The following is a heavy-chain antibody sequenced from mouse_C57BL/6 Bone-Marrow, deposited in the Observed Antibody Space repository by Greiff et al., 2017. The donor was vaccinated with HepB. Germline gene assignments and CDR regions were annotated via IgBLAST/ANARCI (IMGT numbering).Heavy chain of an antibody. Sequence: QVQLQQPGAELVKPGASVKLSCKASGYTFTSYWMQWVKQRPGQGLEWIGEIDPSDSYTNYNQKFKGKATLTVDTSSSTAYTQLSSLTSEDSAVYYCASFAYWGQGTLVTVSA. J-gene: IGHJ3*01. V-gene: IGHV1-50*01. CDR2: IDPSDSYT. CDR1: GYTFTSYW. CDR3: ASFAY.